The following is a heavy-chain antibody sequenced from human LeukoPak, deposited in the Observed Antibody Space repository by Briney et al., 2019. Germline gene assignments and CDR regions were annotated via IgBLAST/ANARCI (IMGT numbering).Heavy chain of an antibody. V-gene: IGHV4-61*02. CDR2: IYTSGST. CDR3: AGAWSTPYSELYYYYGTDV. Sequence: PSETLSLTCTVSGGSISSGSYYWSWIRQPAGKGLEWIGRIYTSGSTNYNPSLKSRVTISVDTSKNQFSLKLSSVTAADTAVYYCAGAWSTPYSELYYYYGTDVWGQGTTVTVSS. J-gene: IGHJ6*02. D-gene: IGHD2-15*01. CDR1: GGSISSGSYY.